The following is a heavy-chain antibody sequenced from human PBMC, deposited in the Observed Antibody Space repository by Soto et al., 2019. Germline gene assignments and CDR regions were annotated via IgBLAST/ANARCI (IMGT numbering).Heavy chain of an antibody. CDR2: ISAYSGKT. CDR1: GYTFTTYG. D-gene: IGHD3-16*01. Sequence: QVPLVQSGGEVKKPGASVKVSCKTSGYTFTTYGISWVRQAPGQGLEWVGWISAYSGKTHYAQKFQGKVTMTTDTSTNTAYLELRSLRSDDTAVYYSARDPYLGDKQYWGQGTLVTVSS. V-gene: IGHV1-18*01. J-gene: IGHJ4*02. CDR3: ARDPYLGDKQY.